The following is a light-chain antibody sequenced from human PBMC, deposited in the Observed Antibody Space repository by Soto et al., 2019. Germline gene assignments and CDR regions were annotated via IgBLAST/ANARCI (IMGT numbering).Light chain of an antibody. V-gene: IGKV3-20*01. Sequence: EIVLTQSPGTLSLSPGERATLSCRTSQTVSRNYLAWYQQKPGQAPRLLIYGASSRAAGIPDRFSGFGSRTDFTLTITRLEPDDFAVYYCQQYDSSPWTFGQGTKVEVK. CDR3: QQYDSSPWT. CDR2: GAS. CDR1: QTVSRNY. J-gene: IGKJ1*01.